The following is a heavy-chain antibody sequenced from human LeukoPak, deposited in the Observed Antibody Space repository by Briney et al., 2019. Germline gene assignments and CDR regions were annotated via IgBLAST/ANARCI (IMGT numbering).Heavy chain of an antibody. D-gene: IGHD6-6*01. CDR3: ARRAARYTPRGYFDY. CDR2: INHSGST. Sequence: SETLSLTCAVYGGSFSGYYWSWIRQPPGKGLEWIGEINHSGSTNYNPSLKSRVTISVDTSKNQFSLKLSYVTAADTAVYYCARRAARYTPRGYFDYWGQGTLVTVSS. V-gene: IGHV4-34*01. CDR1: GGSFSGYY. J-gene: IGHJ4*02.